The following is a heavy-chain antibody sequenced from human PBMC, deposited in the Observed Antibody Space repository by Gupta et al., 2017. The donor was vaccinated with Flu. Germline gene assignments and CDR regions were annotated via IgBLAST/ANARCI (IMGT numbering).Heavy chain of an antibody. CDR2: MNPNSGNT. D-gene: IGHD2-2*01. CDR1: TFTSYD. J-gene: IGHJ5*02. Sequence: TFTSYDINWVRQATGQGLEWMGWMNPNSGNTGYAQKFQGRVTMTRNTSISTAYMELRSLRSEDTAVYYCARRGVPAAEFDPWCQGTLVTVSS. V-gene: IGHV1-8*01. CDR3: ARRGVPAAEFDP.